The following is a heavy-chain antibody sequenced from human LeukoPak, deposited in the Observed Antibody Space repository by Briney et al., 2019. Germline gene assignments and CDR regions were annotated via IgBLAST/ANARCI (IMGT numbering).Heavy chain of an antibody. Sequence: GGSLRLSCAASGFTFDDYGMSWVRQAPGKGLEWVSGINWNGGSTGYADSVKGRFTISRDNAKNSLYLQMNSLRAEDTALYYCARVGDYGSGSYESAFDIWGQGTMVTVSS. J-gene: IGHJ3*02. CDR1: GFTFDDYG. V-gene: IGHV3-20*04. CDR2: INWNGGST. CDR3: ARVGDYGSGSYESAFDI. D-gene: IGHD3-10*01.